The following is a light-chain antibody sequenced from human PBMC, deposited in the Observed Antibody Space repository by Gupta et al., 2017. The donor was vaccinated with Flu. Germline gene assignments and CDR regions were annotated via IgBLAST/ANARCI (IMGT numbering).Light chain of an antibody. CDR3: QAWDSGTCG. CDR2: EDI. Sequence: SYELTQPPSVSVSPGQTASITCSGDKLGDKYVCWYRQKPGQSPVKVIYEDIKRPSGIPERFSGSNSGKTATLTISGTQAMDEADYYWQAWDSGTCGFGGGTKLTVL. CDR1: KLGDKY. J-gene: IGLJ2*01. V-gene: IGLV3-1*01.